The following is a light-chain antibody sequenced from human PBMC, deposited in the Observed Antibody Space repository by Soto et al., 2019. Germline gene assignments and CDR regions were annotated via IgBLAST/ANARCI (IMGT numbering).Light chain of an antibody. Sequence: IQLTQSPSSLSASVGDRVTITCRASQDIAIYLAWYQQKPGEAPKLLIYAASTLYGGVPSRFSGSGSGTDFALTITSLQAEDVAVYYCQQYYTGIAFGQGTRLEIK. CDR3: QQYYTGIA. CDR2: AAS. V-gene: IGKV1-9*01. J-gene: IGKJ5*01. CDR1: QDIAIY.